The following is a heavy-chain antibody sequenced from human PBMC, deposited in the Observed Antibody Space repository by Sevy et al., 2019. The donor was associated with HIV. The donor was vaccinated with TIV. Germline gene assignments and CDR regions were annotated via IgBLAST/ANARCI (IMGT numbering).Heavy chain of an antibody. D-gene: IGHD3-22*01. CDR2: FDPEDDET. Sequence: ASVKVSCKVSEYTLTELSMHWVRQVPGKGLEWMGSFDPEDDETIYAQKFQGRVTMTEDTSTDTAYMELSSLRSEDTAVYYCATTKDYYENSGDPFDYWGQGTLVTVSS. J-gene: IGHJ4*02. CDR3: ATTKDYYENSGDPFDY. V-gene: IGHV1-24*01. CDR1: EYTLTELS.